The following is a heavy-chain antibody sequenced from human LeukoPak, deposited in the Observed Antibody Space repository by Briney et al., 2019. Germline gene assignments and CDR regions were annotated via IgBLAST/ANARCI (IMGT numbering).Heavy chain of an antibody. CDR2: INPNSGGT. J-gene: IGHJ5*02. CDR1: GYTFTGYY. D-gene: IGHD3-9*01. CDR3: AREGIRYHDKTNWFDP. V-gene: IGHV1-2*06. Sequence: ASVKVSCKASGYTFTGYYMHWVRQAPGQGLEWMGRINPNSGGTNYAQKFQGRATMTRDTSISTANMELSRLRSDDTAVYYCAREGIRYHDKTNWFDPWGQGTLVTVSS.